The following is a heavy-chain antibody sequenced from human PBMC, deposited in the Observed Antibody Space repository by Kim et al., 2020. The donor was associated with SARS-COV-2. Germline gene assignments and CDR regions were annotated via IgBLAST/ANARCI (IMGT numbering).Heavy chain of an antibody. CDR3: ARYYYGSGSYLSLGVGSYYFDY. CDR1: GGSISSGGYY. CDR2: IYYSGST. Sequence: SETLSLTCTVSGGSISSGGYYWSWIRQHPGKGLEWIGYIYYSGSTYYNPSLKSRVTISVDTSKNQFSLKLSSVTAADTAVYYCARYYYGSGSYLSLGVGSYYFDYWGQGTLVTVSS. V-gene: IGHV4-31*03. J-gene: IGHJ4*02. D-gene: IGHD3-10*01.